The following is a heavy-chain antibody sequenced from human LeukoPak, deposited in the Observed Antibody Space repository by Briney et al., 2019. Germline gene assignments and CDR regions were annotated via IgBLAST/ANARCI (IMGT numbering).Heavy chain of an antibody. D-gene: IGHD2-2*01. CDR1: GFTLSIYG. Sequence: GGSLRLSCAASGFTLSIYGTHWVRQAPGKGLEWVAFIENDASEKKYVDSVNGRFTISRDNSKNTLYLQMNRLTAEDTAVYYCAKKGHCRSTTCFNTNAFYIWGQGTLVTVSS. CDR3: AKKGHCRSTTCFNTNAFYI. CDR2: IENDASEK. V-gene: IGHV3-30*02. J-gene: IGHJ3*02.